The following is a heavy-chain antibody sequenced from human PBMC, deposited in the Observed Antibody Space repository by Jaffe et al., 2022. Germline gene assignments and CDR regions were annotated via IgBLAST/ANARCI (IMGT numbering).Heavy chain of an antibody. Sequence: QVQLVQSGAEVKKPGASVKVSCKASGYTFTSYYMHWVRQAPGQGLEWMGIINPSGGSTSYAQKFQGRVTMTRDTSTSTVYMELSSLRSEDTAVYYCARGEMSGTDPGAFDIWGQGTMVTVSS. CDR2: INPSGGST. CDR3: ARGEMSGTDPGAFDI. V-gene: IGHV1-46*01. J-gene: IGHJ3*02. D-gene: IGHD1-26*01. CDR1: GYTFTSYY.